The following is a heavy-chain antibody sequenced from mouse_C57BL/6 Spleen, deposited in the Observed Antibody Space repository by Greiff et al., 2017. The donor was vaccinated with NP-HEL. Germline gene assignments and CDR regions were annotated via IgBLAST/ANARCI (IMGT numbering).Heavy chain of an antibody. CDR3: ARGGDGYYPDY. D-gene: IGHD2-3*01. CDR2: ISYDGSN. J-gene: IGHJ2*01. Sequence: EVKLQESGPGLVKPSQSLSLTCSVTGYSITSCYYWNWIRQFPGNKLEWMGYISYDGSNNYNPSLKNRISITRDTSKNQFFLKLNSVTTEDTATYYCARGGDGYYPDYWGQGTTLTVSS. V-gene: IGHV3-6*01. CDR1: GYSITSCYY.